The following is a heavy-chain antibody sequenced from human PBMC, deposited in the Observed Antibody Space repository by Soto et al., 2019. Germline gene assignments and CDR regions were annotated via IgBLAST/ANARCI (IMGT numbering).Heavy chain of an antibody. V-gene: IGHV5-51*01. CDR2: IYPGDSDT. J-gene: IGHJ4*02. D-gene: IGHD2-15*01. Sequence: PGESLKISCKGSGYSFTSYWIGWVRQMPGKGLEWMGIIYPGDSDTRYSPSFQGQVTISADKSISTAYLQWSSLKASDTAMYYCARRDCSGGSCYLHFDYWGQGTLVTVSS. CDR3: ARRDCSGGSCYLHFDY. CDR1: GYSFTSYW.